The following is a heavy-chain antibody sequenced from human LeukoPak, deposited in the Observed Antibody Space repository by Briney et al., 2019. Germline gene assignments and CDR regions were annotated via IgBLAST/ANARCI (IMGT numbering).Heavy chain of an antibody. D-gene: IGHD3-22*01. Sequence: GGSLRLSCAASGFTFSSYAMHWVRQAPGKGLEWVAVISYDGSNKYYADSVKGRFTISRDNSKNTLYLQMNSLKTEDTAVYYCSTVDGSTGPHFDYWGQGTLVTVSS. CDR1: GFTFSSYA. CDR2: ISYDGSNK. CDR3: STVDGSTGPHFDY. V-gene: IGHV3-30-3*01. J-gene: IGHJ4*02.